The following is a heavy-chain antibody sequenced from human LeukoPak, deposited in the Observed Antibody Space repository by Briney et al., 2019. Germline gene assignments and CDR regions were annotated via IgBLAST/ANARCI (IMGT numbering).Heavy chain of an antibody. CDR2: INSDGSST. V-gene: IGHV3-74*01. Sequence: GGSLRLSCAASGFTFGSYWMHWVRQAPGKGLVCVSRINSDGSSTSYADSVKGRFTISRDNAKNTLYLQMNSLRAEDTAVYYFARLRRIAPRVGLDYWGQGPLVTVSS. J-gene: IGHJ4*02. D-gene: IGHD6-6*01. CDR3: ARLRRIAPRVGLDY. CDR1: GFTFGSYW.